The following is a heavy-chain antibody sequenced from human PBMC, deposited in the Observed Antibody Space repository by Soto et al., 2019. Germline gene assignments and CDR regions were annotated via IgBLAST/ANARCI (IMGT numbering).Heavy chain of an antibody. D-gene: IGHD4-17*01. CDR3: ARDKTTVTTCWFDP. V-gene: IGHV1-69*01. Sequence: QVQLVQSGAEVKKPGSSVKVSCKASGGTFSSYAISWVRQAPGQGLEWMGGIIPIFGTANYAQKFQGRVTITADESTSTAYMELSSLRSEDTAVYYCARDKTTVTTCWFDPWGQGTLVTVSS. J-gene: IGHJ5*02. CDR1: GGTFSSYA. CDR2: IIPIFGTA.